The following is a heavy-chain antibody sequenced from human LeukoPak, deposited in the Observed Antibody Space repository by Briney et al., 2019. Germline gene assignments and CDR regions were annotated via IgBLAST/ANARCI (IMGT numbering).Heavy chain of an antibody. CDR2: ILHDGSP. Sequence: SETLSLTCTVSGGSISGYYWTWIRQPPGKGLEWIAYILHDGSPSYNPSLKSRITISLDTSKNQFSLKLTSVTATDTALYYCARGLRRAYDYPPDSWGQGTLVTVSS. CDR1: GGSISGYY. J-gene: IGHJ4*02. D-gene: IGHD5-12*01. CDR3: ARGLRRAYDYPPDS. V-gene: IGHV4-59*08.